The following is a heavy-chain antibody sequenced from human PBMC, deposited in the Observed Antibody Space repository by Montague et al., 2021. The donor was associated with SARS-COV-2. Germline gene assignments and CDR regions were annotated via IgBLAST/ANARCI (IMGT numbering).Heavy chain of an antibody. CDR3: ASHPVWQQLCT. V-gene: IGHV4-34*01. J-gene: IGHJ4*02. D-gene: IGHD6-13*01. Sequence: SETLSLTCAVYGGSFSGYYWSWIREPPGKGLEWIGEINHSGSTKYNPSLRSRVTILLDNSKNQFSLILTSVTAADTATYYCASHPVWQQLCTWGQGTLVSVSS. CDR1: GGSFSGYY. CDR2: INHSGST.